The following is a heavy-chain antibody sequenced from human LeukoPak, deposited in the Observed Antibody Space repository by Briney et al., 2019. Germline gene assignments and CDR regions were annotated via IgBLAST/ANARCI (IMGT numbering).Heavy chain of an antibody. CDR2: FSGSGGST. V-gene: IGHV3-23*01. CDR3: ARDSVVAATYYFDY. CDR1: GFTFSSYA. D-gene: IGHD2-15*01. J-gene: IGHJ4*02. Sequence: GGSLRLSCAASGFTFSSYAMSWVRQAPGKGLEWVSAFSGSGGSTYYADSVKGRFTISRDNSKNTLYLQMNSLRAEDTAIYYCARDSVVAATYYFDYWGQGTLVTVSS.